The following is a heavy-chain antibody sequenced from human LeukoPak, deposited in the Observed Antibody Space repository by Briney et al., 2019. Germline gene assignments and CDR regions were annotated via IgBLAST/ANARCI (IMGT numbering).Heavy chain of an antibody. D-gene: IGHD4-11*01. CDR2: ISAYNGNT. Sequence: ASVKVSCKASGYTFTGYGISWVRQAPGQGLEWMGWISAYNGNTNYAQKLQGRVTMTTDTSTSTAYMELRSLRSDDTAVYYCARDLSSNYVYYYGMDVWGQGTTVTVSS. V-gene: IGHV1-18*01. CDR1: GYTFTGYG. CDR3: ARDLSSNYVYYYGMDV. J-gene: IGHJ6*02.